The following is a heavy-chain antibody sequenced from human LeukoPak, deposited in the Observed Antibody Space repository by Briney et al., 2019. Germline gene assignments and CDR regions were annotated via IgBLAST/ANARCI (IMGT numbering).Heavy chain of an antibody. CDR3: VRSVATIAYFDY. V-gene: IGHV3-11*01. J-gene: IGHJ4*02. Sequence: GGSLRLSCAASGFTFSDYYMTWIRQAPGKGLEWISYISSSGSTIYYADSVKDRFTISRDNAKNSLYLQMNSLRAEDTAVYYCVRSVATIAYFDYWGQGTLVTVSS. CDR2: ISSSGSTI. CDR1: GFTFSDYY. D-gene: IGHD5-12*01.